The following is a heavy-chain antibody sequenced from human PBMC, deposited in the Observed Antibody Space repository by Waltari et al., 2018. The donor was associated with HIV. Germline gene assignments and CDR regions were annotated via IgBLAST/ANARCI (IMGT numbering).Heavy chain of an antibody. CDR3: ARGYSSSRWIPLYH. CDR1: GFTFSNFA. J-gene: IGHJ4*02. CDR2: FWSDGAEI. Sequence: QVQLVESGGGVVQPGTSLTLSCAVSGFTFSNFAIHWVRQSTGKGLGWLAVFWSDGAEISYADCVKGRFTVSKDSSQKTLYLHVTSLRAEDTALYYCARGYSSSRWIPLYHWGRGTLVTVSS. V-gene: IGHV3-33*01. D-gene: IGHD6-6*01.